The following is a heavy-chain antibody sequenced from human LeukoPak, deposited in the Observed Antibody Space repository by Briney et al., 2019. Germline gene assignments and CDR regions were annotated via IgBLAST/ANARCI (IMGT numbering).Heavy chain of an antibody. V-gene: IGHV3-21*01. J-gene: IGHJ4*02. CDR1: GVAFFSIYS. CDR2: ISSTTSSI. CDR3: ARDRAGYSYGTYFDY. D-gene: IGHD5-18*01. Sequence: GGSLRLSCAASGVAFFSIYSMNWGRQAPGKGLEWVSSISSTTSSIYYADSVKGRFTISRDNAKNSLYLQMNSLRAEDTAVYYCARDRAGYSYGTYFDYWGQGTLVTVSS.